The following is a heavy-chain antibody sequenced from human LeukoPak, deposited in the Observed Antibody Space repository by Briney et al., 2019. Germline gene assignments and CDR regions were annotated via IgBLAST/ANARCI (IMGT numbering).Heavy chain of an antibody. J-gene: IGHJ4*02. CDR1: GFSFSSYG. V-gene: IGHV3-30*18. D-gene: IGHD2-15*01. Sequence: GGSLTLSCAASGFSFSSYGMHWVRQAPGKGLEWVAVISSDGSNKYYADSVKGRFTISRDNSMNTLYLQMISLRAEDTAVYYCAKDLVPFQYCSGGSCYSPIDYWGQGTLVTVSS. CDR2: ISSDGSNK. CDR3: AKDLVPFQYCSGGSCYSPIDY.